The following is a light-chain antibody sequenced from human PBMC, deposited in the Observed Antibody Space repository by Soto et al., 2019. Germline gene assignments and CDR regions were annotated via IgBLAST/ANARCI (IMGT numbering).Light chain of an antibody. V-gene: IGLV2-14*03. Sequence: QSALTQPASVSGSPGQSIAISCTGTSSDVGGYNRVSWYQQHPGKVPKLIIYEVSNRPSGVSDRFSGSKSGNTASLSISGLQTEDEADYYCGSYTSATTWVFGGGTKLTVL. CDR3: GSYTSATTWV. CDR2: EVS. J-gene: IGLJ3*02. CDR1: SSDVGGYNR.